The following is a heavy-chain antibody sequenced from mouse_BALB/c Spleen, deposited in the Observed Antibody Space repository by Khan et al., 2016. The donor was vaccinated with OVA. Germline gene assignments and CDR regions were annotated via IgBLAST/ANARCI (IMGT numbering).Heavy chain of an antibody. Sequence: DLVKPGASVKLSCKASGYTFTSYWINWIKQRPGQGLEWIGRIAPESGRSYDNEMFKGKATLTVDTSSSTAYIQLSSLSSEDSAVYCCARENCYGSSRYALDYWGQGTSVTVSS. CDR2: IAPESGRS. V-gene: IGHV1S41*01. CDR3: ARENCYGSSRYALDY. J-gene: IGHJ4*01. D-gene: IGHD1-1*01. CDR1: GYTFTSYW.